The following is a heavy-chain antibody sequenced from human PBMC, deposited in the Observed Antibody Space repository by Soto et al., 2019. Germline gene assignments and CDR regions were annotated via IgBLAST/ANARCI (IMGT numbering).Heavy chain of an antibody. V-gene: IGHV1-3*01. Sequence: ASVKVSCKASGYTFTSYAMHWVRQAPGQRLEWMGWINAGNGNTKYSQKFQGRVTITRDTSASTAYMELSSLISEDTAVYYCARGRQQLSRYYYMDVWGKGTTVTVSS. CDR3: ARGRQQLSRYYYMDV. CDR2: INAGNGNT. J-gene: IGHJ6*03. D-gene: IGHD6-13*01. CDR1: GYTFTSYA.